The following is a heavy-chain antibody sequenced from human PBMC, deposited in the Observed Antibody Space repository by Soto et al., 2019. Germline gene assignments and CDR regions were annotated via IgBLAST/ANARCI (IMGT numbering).Heavy chain of an antibody. V-gene: IGHV3-33*01. CDR2: IWYDGSNK. Sequence: QPGGSLRLSCAASGFTFSSYGMHWVRQAPGKGLEWVAVIWYDGSNKYYADSVKGRFTISRDNSKNTLYLQMNSLRAEDTAVYYCARVHIPREYGMAVRAQGTTVTVSS. CDR1: GFTFSSYG. CDR3: ARVHIPREYGMAV. J-gene: IGHJ6*02.